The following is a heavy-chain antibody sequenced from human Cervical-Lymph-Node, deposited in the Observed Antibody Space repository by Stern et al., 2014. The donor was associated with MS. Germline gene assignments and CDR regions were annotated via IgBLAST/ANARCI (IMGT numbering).Heavy chain of an antibody. CDR2: INTGNGNR. CDR3: ARTGTVVTSGYYYGMDV. V-gene: IGHV1-3*04. D-gene: IGHD4-23*01. Sequence: QVQLVQSWAEVKKPGASVKVSCKTAGYNFTDYGIIWVRQAPGQRLEWMGWINTGNGNRRYSQKIQGRVTITRDTSASTAYMELSSLRSEDTAVYYCARTGTVVTSGYYYGMDVWGQGTTVTVSS. CDR1: GYNFTDYG. J-gene: IGHJ6*02.